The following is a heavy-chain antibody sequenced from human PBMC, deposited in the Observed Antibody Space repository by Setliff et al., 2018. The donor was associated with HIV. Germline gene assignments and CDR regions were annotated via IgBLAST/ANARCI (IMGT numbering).Heavy chain of an antibody. CDR1: GFTFSSYW. V-gene: IGHV3-7*01. CDR2: IKQDGSEK. D-gene: IGHD3-10*01. CDR3: ARDPSGGRGY. Sequence: GGSLRLSCAASGFTFSSYWKSWVRQAPGKGLEWVANIKQDGSEKYYVDSVRGRFTISRDNAKNSLYLQMNSLRAEDTAVYYCARDPSGGRGYWGQGTLVTVSS. J-gene: IGHJ4*02.